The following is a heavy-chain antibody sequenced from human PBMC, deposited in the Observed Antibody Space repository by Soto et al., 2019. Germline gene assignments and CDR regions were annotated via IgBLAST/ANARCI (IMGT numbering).Heavy chain of an antibody. J-gene: IGHJ4*02. CDR3: AQDASGNSLAY. CDR1: GGTFSSYT. CDR2: IIPIFGAA. D-gene: IGHD1-26*01. Sequence: QVQLVQSGAEVKKPGSSVKVSCKASGGTFSSYTMSWVRQAPGQGLEWMGGIIPIFGAAKNAQKFQDRLTVTADESTSTAYMELGSLRSEDSAVKYLAQDASGNSLAYWGQGTLVIVSS. V-gene: IGHV1-69*01.